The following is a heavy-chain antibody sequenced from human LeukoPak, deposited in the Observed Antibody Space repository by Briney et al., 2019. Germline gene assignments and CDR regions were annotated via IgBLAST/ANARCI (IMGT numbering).Heavy chain of an antibody. CDR3: ARCGPHGGWYCFDY. J-gene: IGHJ4*02. Sequence: SETLSLTCTVSGDSISSGGYYWSWIRQHPGKGLEWIGYIYYSGSTSYNPSLKSRVTISIDTSKSQFSLNLSSVTAADTAVYYCARCGPHGGWYCFDYWGQGALVTVSS. CDR2: IYYSGST. CDR1: GDSISSGGYY. D-gene: IGHD6-19*01. V-gene: IGHV4-31*03.